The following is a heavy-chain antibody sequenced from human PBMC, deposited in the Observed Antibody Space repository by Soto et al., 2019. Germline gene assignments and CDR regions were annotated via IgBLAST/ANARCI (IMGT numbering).Heavy chain of an antibody. CDR2: ISYDGSNE. D-gene: IGHD2-15*01. V-gene: IGHV3-30-3*01. CDR3: ARDVVSKGSVDD. J-gene: IGHJ4*02. Sequence: QVQLVESGGGVVQPGRSLTHSCAASGFTFSSHVMHWVRQAPGKGLEWVALISYDGSNEYYADSVKGRFTISRDNSKNTLYLQMNSLRTEDMAMYYCARDVVSKGSVDDWGQGTLITVSS. CDR1: GFTFSSHV.